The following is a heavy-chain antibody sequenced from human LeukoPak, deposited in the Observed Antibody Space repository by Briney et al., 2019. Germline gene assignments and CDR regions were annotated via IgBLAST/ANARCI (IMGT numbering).Heavy chain of an antibody. D-gene: IGHD2-8*01. V-gene: IGHV4-61*02. J-gene: IGHJ6*03. Sequence: SQTLSLTCTVSGGSISSGSYYWSWIRQPAVKGLEWIGRIYTSGSTNYNPSLKSRVTISVDTSKNQFSLKLSSVSAADTDVYYCARGIVLMVYAPDYMDVWGKGTTVTVSS. CDR3: ARGIVLMVYAPDYMDV. CDR1: GGSISSGSYY. CDR2: IYTSGST.